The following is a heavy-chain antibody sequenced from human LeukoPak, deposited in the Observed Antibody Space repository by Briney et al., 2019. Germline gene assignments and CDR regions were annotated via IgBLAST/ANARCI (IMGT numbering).Heavy chain of an antibody. D-gene: IGHD2-2*01. CDR3: AHSFALVPAALQPLDY. V-gene: IGHV2-5*01. CDR1: GFSPTTSAVG. J-gene: IGHJ4*02. Sequence: SGPTLVNPTQTLTLTCTFSGFSPTTSAVGVGWIRQPPGKALEWLAFIDWNDDKRYSPSLKSRLTITKDTSKNQVVLTMTNMDPVDTATYYCAHSFALVPAALQPLDYWGQGTLVTVSS. CDR2: IDWNDDK.